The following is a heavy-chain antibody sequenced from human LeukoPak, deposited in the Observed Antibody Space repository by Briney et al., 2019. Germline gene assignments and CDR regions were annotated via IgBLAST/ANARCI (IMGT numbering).Heavy chain of an antibody. V-gene: IGHV3-21*01. CDR1: GFTLSSYN. CDR2: ISSSSYI. Sequence: GGSLRLSCAASGFTLSSYNMNWVRQAPGKGLEWVSFISSSSYIHYADSVKGRFAISRDNAKKSLYLQMNSLRAEDTAVYYCARQYCGRSSCYFDYWGQGTLVTVSS. CDR3: ARQYCGRSSCYFDY. J-gene: IGHJ4*02. D-gene: IGHD2-21*01.